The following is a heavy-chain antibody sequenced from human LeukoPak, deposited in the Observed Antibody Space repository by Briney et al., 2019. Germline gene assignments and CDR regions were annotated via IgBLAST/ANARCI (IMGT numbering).Heavy chain of an antibody. CDR1: GFTFSSNG. CDR2: ISATGGTI. V-gene: IGHV3-48*04. Sequence: GGSLRLSCAASGFTFSSNGMNWVRQAPGKGLEWVSYISATGGTIYYADSVKGRFTISRDNAKNSLYLQMNSLRAEDTALYYCAKGAYSSGWYVDYFDYWGQGTLVTVSS. D-gene: IGHD6-19*01. J-gene: IGHJ4*02. CDR3: AKGAYSSGWYVDYFDY.